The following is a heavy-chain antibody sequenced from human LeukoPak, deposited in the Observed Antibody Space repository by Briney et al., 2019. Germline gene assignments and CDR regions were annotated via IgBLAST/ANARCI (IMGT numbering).Heavy chain of an antibody. CDR2: ISSSSSTI. CDR3: ARDLGYYGSGGWFDP. D-gene: IGHD3-10*01. J-gene: IGHJ5*02. V-gene: IGHV3-48*01. CDR1: GFTFSSYS. Sequence: HPGGSLRLSCAASGFTFSSYSMNWVRQAPGKGLEWVSYISSSSSTIYYADSVKGRFTISRDNAKNSLYLQMNSLRAEDTAVYYCARDLGYYGSGGWFDPWGQGTLVTVSS.